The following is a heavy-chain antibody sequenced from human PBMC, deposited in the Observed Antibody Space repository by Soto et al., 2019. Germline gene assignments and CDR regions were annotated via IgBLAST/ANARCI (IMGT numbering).Heavy chain of an antibody. V-gene: IGHV4-34*01. CDR1: GGSFSGYY. CDR2: INHSGST. Sequence: LSLTCAVYGGSFSGYYWSWIRQPPGKGLEWIGEINHSGSTNYNPSLKSRVTISVDTSKNQFSLKLSSVTAADTAVYYCARGRYYDFWSGYLNWFDPWGQGTLVTVSS. D-gene: IGHD3-3*01. J-gene: IGHJ5*02. CDR3: ARGRYYDFWSGYLNWFDP.